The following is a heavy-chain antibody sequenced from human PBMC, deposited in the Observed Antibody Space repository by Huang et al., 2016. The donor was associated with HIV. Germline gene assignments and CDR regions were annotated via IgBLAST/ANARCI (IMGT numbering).Heavy chain of an antibody. CDR1: GFNFNNYA. J-gene: IGHJ4*02. V-gene: IGHV3-9*01. CDR3: AKGLGGSYYYYLDQ. CDR2: ISWNSSDI. Sequence: EVQVVESGGGLVQPGRSLRLSCVASGFNFNNYAMHWVRQPPGKGLEWVSGISWNSSDIGYGESVKGRFTISRDNAKNSLYLQMNRLRPEDTALYYCAKGLGGSYYYYLDQWGQGTLVTVSS. D-gene: IGHD3-10*01.